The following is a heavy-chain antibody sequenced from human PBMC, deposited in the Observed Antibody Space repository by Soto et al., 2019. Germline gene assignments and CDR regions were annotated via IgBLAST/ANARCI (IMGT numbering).Heavy chain of an antibody. CDR3: AKPPEGGRTAFDI. J-gene: IGHJ3*02. CDR1: GFTFSGYA. CDR2: ISGSGGST. Sequence: PGGSLRLSCAASGFTFSGYAMSWVRQSPGKGLEWVSAISGSGGSTYYADSVKGRFTISRDNSKNTLYLQMNSLRAEDTAVYYCAKPPEGGRTAFDIWGQGTMVTVSS. V-gene: IGHV3-23*01. D-gene: IGHD3-16*01.